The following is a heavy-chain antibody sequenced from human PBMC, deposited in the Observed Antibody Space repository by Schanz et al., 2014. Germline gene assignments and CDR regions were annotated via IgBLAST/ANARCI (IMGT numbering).Heavy chain of an antibody. CDR3: ARNRGSGGQNWYFDL. D-gene: IGHD1-26*01. V-gene: IGHV3-48*01. CDR2: VSRSTPDI. J-gene: IGHJ2*01. CDR1: GFTFSTFA. Sequence: EVQLVESGGDLVQPGGSLRLSCSASGFTFSTFAMHWVRQAPGKGLEWVSYVSRSTPDIYYADSVKGRFTMSRDNAKNSVFLQMNSLRPEDTAVYYCARNRGSGGQNWYFDLWGRGTLVTVSS.